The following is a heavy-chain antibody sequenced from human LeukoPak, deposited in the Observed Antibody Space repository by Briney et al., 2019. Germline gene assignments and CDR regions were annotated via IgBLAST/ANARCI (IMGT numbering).Heavy chain of an antibody. CDR1: GGSISSYY. Sequence: SETLSLTCTVSGGSISSYYWSWIRQPPGKGLEWIGYIYYSGSTNYNPSLKSRVTISVDTSKNQFSLKLSSVTAADTAVYYCARGGYTYGYKASPPDYWGQGTLVTVSS. CDR3: ARGGYTYGYKASPPDY. J-gene: IGHJ4*02. CDR2: IYYSGST. V-gene: IGHV4-59*01. D-gene: IGHD1-14*01.